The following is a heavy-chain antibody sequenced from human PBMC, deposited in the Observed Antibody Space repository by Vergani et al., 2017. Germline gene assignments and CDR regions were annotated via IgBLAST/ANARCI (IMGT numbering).Heavy chain of an antibody. J-gene: IGHJ5*02. CDR1: GYSISSGY. Sequence: QVQLQESGPGLVKPSETLSLTCAVSGYSISSGYYWGWIRQPPGKGLEWVAVISYDGSNKYYADSVKGRFTISRDNSKNTLYLQMNSLRAEDTAVYYCARAIVVARNWFDPWGQGTLVTVSS. D-gene: IGHD2-15*01. CDR2: ISYDGSNK. V-gene: IGHV3-30-3*01. CDR3: ARAIVVARNWFDP.